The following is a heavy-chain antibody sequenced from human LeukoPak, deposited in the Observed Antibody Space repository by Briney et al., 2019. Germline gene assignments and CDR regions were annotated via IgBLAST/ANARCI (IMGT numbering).Heavy chain of an antibody. CDR3: AKDVERLDYFDY. V-gene: IGHV3-23*01. CDR2: ISGSGSNT. D-gene: IGHD3-9*01. J-gene: IGHJ4*02. CDR1: GFTFSSYA. Sequence: GGSLRLSCAASGFTFSSYAMSWVRQAPGKGLEWISVISGSGSNTYYADSVKGRFTISRDNSKNTLYLQMNSLRAEDTAVYYCAKDVERLDYFDYWGQGTLVTVSS.